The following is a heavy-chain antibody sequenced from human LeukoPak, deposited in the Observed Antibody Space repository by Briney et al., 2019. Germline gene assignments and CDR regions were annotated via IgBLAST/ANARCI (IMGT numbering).Heavy chain of an antibody. CDR1: GYSFTTYN. V-gene: IGHV1-46*01. Sequence: ASVKVSCKASGYSFTTYNVLWVRQAPGQGLEWMGMINPTDGSTSYAQNFQGRVTVTRDTSTSTVYMELSSLRSEDTALYYCARVSDIVYSRGFDPWGQGTLVTVSS. CDR3: ARVSDIVYSRGFDP. J-gene: IGHJ5*02. D-gene: IGHD2-15*01. CDR2: INPTDGST.